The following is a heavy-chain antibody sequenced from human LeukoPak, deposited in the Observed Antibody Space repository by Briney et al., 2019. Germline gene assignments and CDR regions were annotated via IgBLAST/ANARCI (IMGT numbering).Heavy chain of an antibody. D-gene: IGHD6-19*01. J-gene: IGHJ4*02. V-gene: IGHV3-64D*09. CDR2: VSSNVYST. Sequence: GGSLRLSCSASGFTFSTYAMHWVRQAPGKGLEYVPSVSSNVYSTHYADSVKGRFAISRDNSKNTLYLQMSSLRTEDTAVYYCVKDSKSSGWYVPPNFDYWGQGTLVTVSS. CDR1: GFTFSTYA. CDR3: VKDSKSSGWYVPPNFDY.